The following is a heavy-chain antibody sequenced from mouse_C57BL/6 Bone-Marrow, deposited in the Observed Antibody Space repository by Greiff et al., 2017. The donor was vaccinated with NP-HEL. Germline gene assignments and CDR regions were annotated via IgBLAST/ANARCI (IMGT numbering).Heavy chain of an antibody. Sequence: EVQGVESGEGLVKPGGSLKLSCAASGFTFSSYAMSWVRQTPEKRLEWVAYISSGGDYIYYADTVKGRFTISRDNARNTLYLQMSSLKSEDTAMYYCTRDNGNYVWYFDVWGTGTTVTVSS. CDR2: ISSGGDYI. J-gene: IGHJ1*03. V-gene: IGHV5-9-1*02. D-gene: IGHD2-1*01. CDR3: TRDNGNYVWYFDV. CDR1: GFTFSSYA.